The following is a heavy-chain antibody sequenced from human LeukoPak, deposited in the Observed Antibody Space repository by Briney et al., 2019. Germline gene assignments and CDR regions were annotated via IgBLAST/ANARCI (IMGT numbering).Heavy chain of an antibody. D-gene: IGHD3-22*01. J-gene: IGHJ4*02. V-gene: IGHV1-69*05. CDR2: IIPIFGTA. CDR3: ARCAYYYHDSSGYTLDY. Sequence: ASVKVSCKASGGTFSSYAISWVRQAPGQGLEWMGGIIPIFGTANYAQKFQGRVTITTDESTSTAYMELSSLRSEDTAVYYCARCAYYYHDSSGYTLDYWSQGTLVTVSS. CDR1: GGTFSSYA.